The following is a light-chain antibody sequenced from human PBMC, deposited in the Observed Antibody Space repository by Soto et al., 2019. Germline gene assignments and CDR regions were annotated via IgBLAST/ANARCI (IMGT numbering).Light chain of an antibody. CDR3: QQYGSSPTYT. CDR2: GAS. Sequence: EIVLTQSPGTLSLSPGERVTLSCRASQSVSSSYLAWYQQKPGQAPSLLSYGASSRATGIPDRFSGSGSATDFTLPISRREPEDLAVYYCQQYGSSPTYTFGQGTKLEIK. CDR1: QSVSSSY. V-gene: IGKV3-20*01. J-gene: IGKJ2*01.